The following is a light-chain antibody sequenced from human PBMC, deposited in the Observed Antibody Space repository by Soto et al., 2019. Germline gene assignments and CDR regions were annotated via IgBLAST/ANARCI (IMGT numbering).Light chain of an antibody. CDR2: DVT. CDR1: SSDVGAYDF. V-gene: IGLV2-14*01. CDR3: SSYTTRRTLV. Sequence: QSVLAQPASVSGSPGQSITISCTGTSSDVGAYDFVSWYQHYPVKAPKLVTFDVTHRPPGISDRFSGSKSANTASLTISGLQAEDEDFYYCSSYTTRRTLVFGGGTQLTVL. J-gene: IGLJ7*01.